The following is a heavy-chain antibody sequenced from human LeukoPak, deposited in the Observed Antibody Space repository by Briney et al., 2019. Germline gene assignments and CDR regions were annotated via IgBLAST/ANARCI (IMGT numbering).Heavy chain of an antibody. CDR3: ARQASN. Sequence: PSETLSLTCAVYGGSFSGYYWSWIRQPPGKGLEWIGEINHSGSTNYNPSLKSRVTISVDTSKNQFSLKLSSVTAADTAVYYCARQASNWGQGTLVTVSS. J-gene: IGHJ4*02. V-gene: IGHV4-34*01. CDR1: GGSFSGYY. CDR2: INHSGST.